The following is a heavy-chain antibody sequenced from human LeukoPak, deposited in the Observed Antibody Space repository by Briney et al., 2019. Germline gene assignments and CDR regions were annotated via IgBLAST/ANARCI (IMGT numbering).Heavy chain of an antibody. J-gene: IGHJ4*02. CDR3: ARGEDQGNQDY. CDR1: GYAFTSYA. V-gene: IGHV1-3*01. CDR2: INAGNGNT. D-gene: IGHD1-14*01. Sequence: ASVKVSCKASGYAFTSYAMHWVRQAPGQRLEWMGWINAGNGNTKYSQKFQGRVIMTRDTSTSTAYLELSSLRSEDTAVYYCARGEDQGNQDYWGQGTLVTVSS.